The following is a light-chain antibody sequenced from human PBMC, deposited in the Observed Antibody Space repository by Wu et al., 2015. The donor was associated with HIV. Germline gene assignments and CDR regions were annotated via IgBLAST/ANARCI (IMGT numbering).Light chain of an antibody. CDR3: QQLNDYPVT. J-gene: IGKJ4*01. V-gene: IGKV1-9*01. CDR1: QGISTY. CDR2: AAY. Sequence: DIQLTQSPSFLSASVGDRVTITCRASQGISTYLAWYQQKPGKAPNLLIYAAYILHSGVPSRFSGSGSGTEFTLTISDLQPEDFATYYCQQLNDYPVTFGGGTRVEIK.